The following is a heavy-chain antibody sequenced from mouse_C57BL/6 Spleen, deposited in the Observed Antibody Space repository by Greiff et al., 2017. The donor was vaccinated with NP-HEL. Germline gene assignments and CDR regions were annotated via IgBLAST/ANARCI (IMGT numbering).Heavy chain of an antibody. D-gene: IGHD2-1*01. Sequence: VQLQQSGPELVKPGASVKISCKASGYSFTGYYMNWVTQSPEKSLEWIGEINPSTGGTTYNQKFKAKATLTVDKSSSTAYMQLKSLTSEDSAVYYCATAYGNYLAWFAYWGQGTLVTVSA. CDR2: INPSTGGT. CDR1: GYSFTGYY. J-gene: IGHJ3*01. V-gene: IGHV1-42*01. CDR3: ATAYGNYLAWFAY.